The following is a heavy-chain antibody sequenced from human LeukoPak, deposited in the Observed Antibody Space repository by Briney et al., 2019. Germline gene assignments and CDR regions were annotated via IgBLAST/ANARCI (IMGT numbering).Heavy chain of an antibody. CDR1: GFTFSSYW. Sequence: GGSLRLSCAASGFTFSSYWMTWVRQAPGKGLEWVAVIWSDGTNKYYAASVKGRFSISRDDSGKTVHLQMNSLRPEDTAVYYCARDAQRGFDYSNSLQYWGQGTPVTVST. J-gene: IGHJ4*02. CDR3: ARDAQRGFDYSNSLQY. D-gene: IGHD4-11*01. CDR2: IWSDGTNK. V-gene: IGHV3-33*08.